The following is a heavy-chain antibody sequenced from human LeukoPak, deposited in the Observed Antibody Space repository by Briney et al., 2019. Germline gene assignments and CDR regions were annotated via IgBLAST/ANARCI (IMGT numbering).Heavy chain of an antibody. Sequence: GRSLRLSCAASGFTFSSYAMHWVRQAPGKGLEWVAVISYDGSNKYYADSVKGRFTISRDNSKNTLYLQMNSLRAEDTAVYYCAKGPGGRITMIRLRYYYGMDVWGQGTTVTVSS. D-gene: IGHD3-22*01. CDR1: GFTFSSYA. V-gene: IGHV3-30-3*01. CDR3: AKGPGGRITMIRLRYYYGMDV. J-gene: IGHJ6*02. CDR2: ISYDGSNK.